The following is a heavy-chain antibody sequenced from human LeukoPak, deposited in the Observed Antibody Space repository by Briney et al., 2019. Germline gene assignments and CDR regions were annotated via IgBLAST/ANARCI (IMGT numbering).Heavy chain of an antibody. J-gene: IGHJ4*02. CDR2: MNPSSGNT. CDR1: GYTFTCYD. CDR3: AARGASSSSLRPLDF. V-gene: IGHV1-8*01. Sequence: ASVKVSCKASGYTFTCYDINWVRQATGQGPEWMGWMNPSSGNTGYAPKFQGRVTMTRNTSISTDYMELSGLRSEDTAVYYCAARGASSSSLRPLDFWGQGTLVTVSS. D-gene: IGHD6-6*01.